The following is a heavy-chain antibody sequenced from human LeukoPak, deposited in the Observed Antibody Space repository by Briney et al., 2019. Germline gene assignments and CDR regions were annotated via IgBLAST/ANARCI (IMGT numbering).Heavy chain of an antibody. Sequence: GGSLRLSCAASGFTFSSYAMSWVRQAPGKGLDWVSAISGSGGSTYYADSVKGRFTISRDNSKNTLYLQMNSLRAEDTAVYYCAKSYSSGWNYFDYWGQGTLVTVSS. J-gene: IGHJ4*02. V-gene: IGHV3-23*01. CDR2: ISGSGGST. CDR1: GFTFSSYA. D-gene: IGHD6-19*01. CDR3: AKSYSSGWNYFDY.